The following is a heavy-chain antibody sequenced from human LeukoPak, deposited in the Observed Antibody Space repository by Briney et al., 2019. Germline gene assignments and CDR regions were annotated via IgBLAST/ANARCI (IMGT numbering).Heavy chain of an antibody. CDR1: GGSFSGYY. CDR2: INHSGSA. CDR3: ARVLWDDSPNWFDP. J-gene: IGHJ5*02. D-gene: IGHD3-16*01. Sequence: PSETLSLTCAVSGGSFSGYYWTWIRQPPGKGLEWIGEINHSGSANYNPSLKSRVTISLDTSKNQFSLNLSSVTAADTAVYYCARVLWDDSPNWFDPWGQGTLVTVSS. V-gene: IGHV4-34*01.